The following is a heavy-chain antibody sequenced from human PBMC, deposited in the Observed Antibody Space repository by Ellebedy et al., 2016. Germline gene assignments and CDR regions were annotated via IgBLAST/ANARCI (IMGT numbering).Heavy chain of an antibody. CDR1: GGSISRYY. J-gene: IGHJ4*02. CDR3: ARIGGVSFGERPIDY. D-gene: IGHD3-10*01. CDR2: IYYTGTT. V-gene: IGHV4-59*01. Sequence: GSLRLSCIVSGGSISRYYWSWIRQPPGRGLEWTGNIYYTGTTNYNLSLQSRVTISLDTSKNQFSLRLTSVTAADTAVYYCARIGGVSFGERPIDYWGQGTLVTVSS.